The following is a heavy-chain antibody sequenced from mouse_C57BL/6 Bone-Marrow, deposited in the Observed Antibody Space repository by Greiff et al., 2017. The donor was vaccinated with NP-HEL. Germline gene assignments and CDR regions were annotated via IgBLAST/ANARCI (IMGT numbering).Heavy chain of an antibody. V-gene: IGHV1-81*01. J-gene: IGHJ3*01. Sequence: VQLQQSRAELARPGASVKLSCKASGYTFTSYGISWVKQRTGQGLEWIGEIYPRSGNTYYNEKFKGKATLTADKSSSTAYMELRSLTSEDSAVYFCARDYYGSRGFAYWGQGTLVTVSA. CDR3: ARDYYGSRGFAY. CDR2: IYPRSGNT. CDR1: GYTFTSYG. D-gene: IGHD1-1*01.